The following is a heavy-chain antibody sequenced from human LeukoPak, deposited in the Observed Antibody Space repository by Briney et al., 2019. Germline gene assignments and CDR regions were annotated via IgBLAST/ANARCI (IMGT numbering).Heavy chain of an antibody. Sequence: GGSLRLSCAASGFTFSSYSMNWVRQAPGKGLEWVSSISSSSYIYYADSVKGRFTISRDNAKNSLYLQMNSLRAEDTAVYYCARDRYYGSGSYYKEYYYYGMDVWGKGTTVTVSS. CDR1: GFTFSSYS. CDR3: ARDRYYGSGSYYKEYYYYGMDV. CDR2: ISSSSYI. D-gene: IGHD3-10*01. J-gene: IGHJ6*04. V-gene: IGHV3-21*01.